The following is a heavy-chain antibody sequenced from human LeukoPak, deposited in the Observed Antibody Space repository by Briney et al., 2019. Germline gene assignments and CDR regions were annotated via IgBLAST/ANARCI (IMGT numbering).Heavy chain of an antibody. D-gene: IGHD3-22*01. Sequence: SETLSITCTVSGGSISSYYWSWIRQPAGKGLEWIGRIYTSGSTNYNPSLKSRVTMSVDTSKNQFSLKLSSVTAADTAVYYCARDYYDSSGYYSLQLNWFDPWGQGTLVTVSS. CDR2: IYTSGST. CDR1: GGSISSYY. J-gene: IGHJ5*02. V-gene: IGHV4-4*07. CDR3: ARDYYDSSGYYSLQLNWFDP.